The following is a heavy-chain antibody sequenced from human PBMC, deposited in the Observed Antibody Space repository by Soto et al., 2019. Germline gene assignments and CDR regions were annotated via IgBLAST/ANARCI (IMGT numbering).Heavy chain of an antibody. J-gene: IGHJ4*02. Sequence: SETLSLTCAVYGGSFSGHYWTWIRQPPGRGLEWIGSAYYSESTYYNPSLKSRVAVSVDTSKNQFSLKVTSVTAADTAVYYCARHRNWKVDYWGQGTLVTVSS. CDR2: AYYSEST. V-gene: IGHV4-34*01. D-gene: IGHD1-1*01. CDR1: GGSFSGHY. CDR3: ARHRNWKVDY.